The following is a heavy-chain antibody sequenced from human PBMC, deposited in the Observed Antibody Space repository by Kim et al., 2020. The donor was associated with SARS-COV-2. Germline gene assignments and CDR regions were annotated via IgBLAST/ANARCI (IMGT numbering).Heavy chain of an antibody. CDR3: ARGTRQWLSRHYYYYMDV. CDR1: GGSFIGYY. CDR2: INHRGST. D-gene: IGHD6-19*01. V-gene: IGHV4-34*01. Sequence: SQTLSLTCAVYGGSFIGYYWSWIRHPPGKGLEWIGEINHRGSTNYNPSLQSRVTISVDTSKNQISLKLSSVTAADTAVYYCARGTRQWLSRHYYYYMDVWGKGTTVTVSS. J-gene: IGHJ6*03.